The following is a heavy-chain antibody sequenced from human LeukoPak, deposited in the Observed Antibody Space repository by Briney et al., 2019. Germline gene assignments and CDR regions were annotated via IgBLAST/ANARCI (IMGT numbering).Heavy chain of an antibody. CDR3: ARDGDETRGVLWNFDY. D-gene: IGHD2-21*01. CDR2: IYYSGST. CDR1: GGSISSYY. V-gene: IGHV4-59*01. Sequence: PSETLSLTCTVSGGSISSYYWSWIRQPPGKGLEWIGYIYYSGSTNYNPSLKSRATISVDTSKNQFSLKLSSMTAADTAVYYCARDGDETRGVLWNFDYWGQGTLVTVSS. J-gene: IGHJ4*02.